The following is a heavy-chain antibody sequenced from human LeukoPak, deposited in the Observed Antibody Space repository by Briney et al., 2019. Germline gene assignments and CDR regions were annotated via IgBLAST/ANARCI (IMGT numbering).Heavy chain of an antibody. Sequence: GGSLRLSCAASEFSVSDSYMSWVRQAPGKGLQWVSVIFSGGSTYYTDSVKGRFTLSRDNSKNTLYLEMYSLRAEDTAVYYCARDHRGYGSYYGMDVWGQGTTVTVSS. CDR3: ARDHRGYGSYYGMDV. J-gene: IGHJ6*02. CDR1: EFSVSDSY. V-gene: IGHV3-53*01. D-gene: IGHD5-18*01. CDR2: IFSGGST.